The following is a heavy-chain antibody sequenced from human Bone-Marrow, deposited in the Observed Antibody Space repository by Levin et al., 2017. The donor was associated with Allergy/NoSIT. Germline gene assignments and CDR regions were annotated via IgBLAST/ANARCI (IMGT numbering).Heavy chain of an antibody. Sequence: GGSLRLSCAASGFTFSSYSMNWVRQAPGKGLEWVSSISSSSSYIYYADSVKGRFTISRDNAKNSLYLQMNSLRAEDTAVYYCVYQQLVRPFWSYWGQGTLVTVSS. CDR3: VYQQLVRPFWSY. D-gene: IGHD6-13*01. J-gene: IGHJ4*02. CDR2: ISSSSSYI. V-gene: IGHV3-21*01. CDR1: GFTFSSYS.